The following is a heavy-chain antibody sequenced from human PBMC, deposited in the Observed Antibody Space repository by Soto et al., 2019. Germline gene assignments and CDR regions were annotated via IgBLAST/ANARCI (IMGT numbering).Heavy chain of an antibody. CDR2: ITFRGDYT. J-gene: IGHJ4*02. CDR1: GFRFSSYA. V-gene: IGHV3-23*01. Sequence: EVQLLESGGGLVQPGGSLRLSCAASGFRFSSYAMSWVRQAPGKGLEWLASITFRGDYTYYAVSVKGRFTLSRDNSRNRLDLQMDSLNVDDTALYYCAKLGTMGVFDNWAQGTLLSVSS. CDR3: AKLGTMGVFDN. D-gene: IGHD1-26*01.